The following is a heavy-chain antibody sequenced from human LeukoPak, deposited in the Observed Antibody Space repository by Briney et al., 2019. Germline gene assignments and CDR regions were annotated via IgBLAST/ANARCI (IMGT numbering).Heavy chain of an antibody. V-gene: IGHV4-34*01. Sequence: SETLSLTCAVYGGSFSGYYWNWIRQPPGKGLEWIGEINHSGSTNYNPSLKSRVTISADTSKNQFSLKVTSVTAADTAVYYCARGYCSGGSCYPLKSIYYYYMDVWGEGTTVTFSS. CDR2: INHSGST. CDR3: ARGYCSGGSCYPLKSIYYYYMDV. CDR1: GGSFSGYY. D-gene: IGHD2-15*01. J-gene: IGHJ6*03.